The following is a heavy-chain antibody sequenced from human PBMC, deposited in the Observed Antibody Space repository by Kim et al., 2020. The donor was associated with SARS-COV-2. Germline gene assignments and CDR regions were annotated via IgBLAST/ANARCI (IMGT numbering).Heavy chain of an antibody. Sequence: GGSLRLSCAASGFTFSSYGMHWVRQAPGKGLEWVAVISYDGSNKYYADSVKGRFTISRDNSKNTLYLQMNSLRAEDTAVYYCANGDYGYWWGYYYYGMDVWGQGTTVTVSS. CDR3: ANGDYGYWWGYYYYGMDV. CDR2: ISYDGSNK. J-gene: IGHJ6*02. CDR1: GFTFSSYG. V-gene: IGHV3-30*18. D-gene: IGHD5-18*01.